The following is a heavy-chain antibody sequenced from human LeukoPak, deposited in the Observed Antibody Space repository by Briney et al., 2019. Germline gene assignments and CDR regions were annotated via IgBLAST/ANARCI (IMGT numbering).Heavy chain of an antibody. CDR1: GGSISSFY. V-gene: IGHV4-59*01. Sequence: SETLSLTCTVSGGSISSFYWSWIRQPPGKGLEWTGYIYYSGSTSYNPSLESRVTISVDMSKNQFSLKLSSVTAADTAVYYCARGFDSSGYHWFDPWGQGTLVTVSS. D-gene: IGHD3-22*01. CDR2: IYYSGST. CDR3: ARGFDSSGYHWFDP. J-gene: IGHJ5*02.